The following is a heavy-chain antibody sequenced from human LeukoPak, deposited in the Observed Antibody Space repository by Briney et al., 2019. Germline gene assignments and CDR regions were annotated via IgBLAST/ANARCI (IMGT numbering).Heavy chain of an antibody. CDR1: GFSFSSYR. Sequence: GGSLRLSCAASGFSFSSYRMNWVRQAPGKGLEWVSSVSNSGDYIHYADSVKGRFTISRDNSKNSLYPQMNSLRAEDTAVYYCARALIGYYFDYWGQGTLVTVSS. CDR3: ARALIGYYFDY. CDR2: VSNSGDYI. D-gene: IGHD2-8*01. J-gene: IGHJ4*02. V-gene: IGHV3-21*06.